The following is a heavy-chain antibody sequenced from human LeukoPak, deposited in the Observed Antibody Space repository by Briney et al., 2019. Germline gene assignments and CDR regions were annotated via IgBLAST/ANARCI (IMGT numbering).Heavy chain of an antibody. D-gene: IGHD3-3*01. V-gene: IGHV1-18*01. CDR2: ISAYNGNT. CDR1: GYTFTSYG. CDR3: ARGGRPYYDFWSGYDAFDI. J-gene: IGHJ3*02. Sequence: ASVKVSCKASGYTFTSYGISWVRQAPGQGLEWMGWISAYNGNTNYAQKLQGRVTMTIDTSTSTAYMELRSLRSDDTAVYYCARGGRPYYDFWSGYDAFDIWGQGTMVTVSS.